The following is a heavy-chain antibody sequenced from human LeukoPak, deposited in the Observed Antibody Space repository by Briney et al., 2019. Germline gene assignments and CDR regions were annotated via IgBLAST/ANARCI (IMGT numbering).Heavy chain of an antibody. D-gene: IGHD6-13*01. J-gene: IGHJ3*02. CDR2: ISGSGGST. V-gene: IGHV3-23*01. CDR1: GFTFSSYA. CDR3: AKCTAAGAGAFDI. Sequence: PGGSLRLSCAASGFTFSSYAMSWVRQAPGKGLEWVSAISGSGGSTYYADSVKGRFTISRDNSKNTLYLQMSSLRAEDTALYYCAKCTAAGAGAFDIWGRGTAVTVSS.